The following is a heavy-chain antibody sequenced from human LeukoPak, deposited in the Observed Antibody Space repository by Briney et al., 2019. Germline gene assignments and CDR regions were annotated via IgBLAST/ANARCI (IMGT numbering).Heavy chain of an antibody. D-gene: IGHD2-2*02. Sequence: GESLKISCKGSGYSFTSYWIGWVRQMPGKGLEWMGIIYPGDSDTRYSPSFQGQVTISADKFISTDYLQWSSLKASDTAMYYCARSCSSTSCYTGTDYWGQGTLVTVSS. CDR3: ARSCSSTSCYTGTDY. J-gene: IGHJ4*02. CDR2: IYPGDSDT. CDR1: GYSFTSYW. V-gene: IGHV5-51*01.